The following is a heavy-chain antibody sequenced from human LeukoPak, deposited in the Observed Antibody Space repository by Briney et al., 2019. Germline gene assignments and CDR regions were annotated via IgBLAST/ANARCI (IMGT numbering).Heavy chain of an antibody. D-gene: IGHD4-17*01. CDR1: GDSFSSYA. CDR3: ARGRYAYRGDYGDY. J-gene: IGHJ4*02. Sequence: GASVKVSCKASGDSFSSYAINWVRQATGQGLEWMGWMNPNSGNTGYAQKFQGRVTMTRNTSISTAYMELSSLRSEDTAVYYCARGRYAYRGDYGDYWGQGTLVTVSS. V-gene: IGHV1-8*02. CDR2: MNPNSGNT.